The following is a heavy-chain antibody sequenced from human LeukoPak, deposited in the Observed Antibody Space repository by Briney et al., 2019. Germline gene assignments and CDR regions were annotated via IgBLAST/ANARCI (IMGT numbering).Heavy chain of an antibody. CDR2: IYHSGTT. J-gene: IGHJ5*02. D-gene: IGHD6-13*01. CDR1: GYSISSGYY. CDR3: AREEAAGSFAP. Sequence: PSETLSLTCAVSGYSISSGYYWGWIRQPPGKGLEWIGSIYHSGTTYSNPPLKSRVTISVDTSKNQFSLRLSSVTAADTAVYYCAREEAAGSFAPWGQGTLVTVSS. V-gene: IGHV4-38-2*02.